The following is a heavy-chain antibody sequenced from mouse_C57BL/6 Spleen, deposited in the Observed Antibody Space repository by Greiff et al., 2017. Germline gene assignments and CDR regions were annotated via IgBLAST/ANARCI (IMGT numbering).Heavy chain of an antibody. V-gene: IGHV1-76*01. D-gene: IGHD1-1*01. Sequence: VKLQESGAELVRPGASVKLSCKASGYTFTDYYINWVKQRPGQGLEWIARIYPGSGNTYYNEKFKGKATLTAEKASSTAYMQLSSLTSEDSAVYFCARPVVAYWYFDVWGTGTTVTVSS. J-gene: IGHJ1*03. CDR3: ARPVVAYWYFDV. CDR2: IYPGSGNT. CDR1: GYTFTDYY.